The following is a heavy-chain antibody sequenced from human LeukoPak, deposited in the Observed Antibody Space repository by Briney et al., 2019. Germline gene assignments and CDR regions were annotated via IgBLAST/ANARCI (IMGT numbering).Heavy chain of an antibody. Sequence: SETLSLTCSVSGGSISSDNYYWTWIRQPAGKGLEWIGRFHTGGSANYNPSLKIRVTISVDTSKNQFSLRLNSVTAADTAIYYCAREEYYDDSGYYFRYFDSWGQGTLVTVSS. J-gene: IGHJ4*02. CDR3: AREEYYDDSGYYFRYFDS. CDR2: FHTGGSA. CDR1: GGSISSDNYY. V-gene: IGHV4-61*02. D-gene: IGHD3-22*01.